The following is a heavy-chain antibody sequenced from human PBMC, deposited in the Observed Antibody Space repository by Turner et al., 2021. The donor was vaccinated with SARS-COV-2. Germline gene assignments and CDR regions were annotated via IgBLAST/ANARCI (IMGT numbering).Heavy chain of an antibody. CDR1: GFTFSSYD. D-gene: IGHD1-26*01. V-gene: IGHV3-48*03. Sequence: EVQLVESGGVLVQPVGSLRLSCAASGFTFSSYDMNWVRQAPGKGLEWVSYISGSGSTIYYGDSMKGRVAVSRDNAKNSLYLQVNSLRVEDTAVYYCARGRSWNYWGQGTLITVSS. J-gene: IGHJ4*02. CDR2: ISGSGSTI. CDR3: ARGRSWNY.